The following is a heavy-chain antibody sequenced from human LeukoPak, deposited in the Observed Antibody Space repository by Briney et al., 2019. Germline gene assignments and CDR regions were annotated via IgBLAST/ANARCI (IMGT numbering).Heavy chain of an antibody. J-gene: IGHJ3*02. CDR3: ARALTIFGVVAAFDI. D-gene: IGHD3-3*01. V-gene: IGHV1-69*01. CDR2: IIPIFGTA. CDR1: GGTFSSYA. Sequence: ASVKVSCKASGGTFSSYAISWVRQAPGQGLEWMGGIIPIFGTANYAQKFQGRVTITADESTSTAYMELSSLRSEDTAVYYCARALTIFGVVAAFDIWGQGTMVTVSS.